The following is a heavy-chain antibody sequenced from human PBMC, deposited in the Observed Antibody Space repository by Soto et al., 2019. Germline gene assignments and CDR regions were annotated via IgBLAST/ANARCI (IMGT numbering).Heavy chain of an antibody. J-gene: IGHJ6*02. Sequence: QVQLVQSGAEVKKPGSSVQVSCKASGGTFSSYAISWVRQAPGQGLEWMGGIIPIFGTANYAQKFQGRVTITADKSTSTAYMELSSLRSEDTAVYYCATSKYSSGWYVRYYYYGMDVWGQGTTVTVSS. V-gene: IGHV1-69*06. CDR3: ATSKYSSGWYVRYYYYGMDV. CDR2: IIPIFGTA. D-gene: IGHD6-19*01. CDR1: GGTFSSYA.